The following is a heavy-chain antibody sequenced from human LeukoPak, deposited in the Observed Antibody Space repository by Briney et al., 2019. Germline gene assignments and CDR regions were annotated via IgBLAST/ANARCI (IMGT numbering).Heavy chain of an antibody. D-gene: IGHD6-13*01. CDR2: INHSGST. V-gene: IGHV4-34*01. CDR3: ARGKRGYSSSWYDY. CDR1: GGSFGGYY. Sequence: PSETLSHTCAVYGGSFGGYYWSWIRQPPGKGLEWIGEINHSGSTNYNPSLKSRVTISVDTSKNQFSLKLSSVTAADTAVYYCARGKRGYSSSWYDYWGQGTLVTVSS. J-gene: IGHJ4*02.